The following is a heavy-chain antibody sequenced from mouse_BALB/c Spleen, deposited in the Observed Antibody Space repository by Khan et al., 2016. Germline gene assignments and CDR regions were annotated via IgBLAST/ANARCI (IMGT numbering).Heavy chain of an antibody. D-gene: IGHD4-1*02. CDR1: GYSITSDYA. Sequence: EVQLQESGPGLVKPSQSLSLTCTVTGYSITSDYAWNWIRQFPGNKLEWMGYISYSGSTSYNPSLKSRISITRDTSKNQFFLQLNSVTTEVTGTYYCAINWDEEDYWGQGTLVTVSA. V-gene: IGHV3-2*02. CDR3: AINWDEEDY. J-gene: IGHJ3*01. CDR2: ISYSGST.